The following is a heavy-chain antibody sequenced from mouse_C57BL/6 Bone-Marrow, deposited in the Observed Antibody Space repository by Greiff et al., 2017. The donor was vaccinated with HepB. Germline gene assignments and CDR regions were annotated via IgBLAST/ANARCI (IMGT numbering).Heavy chain of an antibody. CDR2: IHPSDSDT. J-gene: IGHJ2*01. D-gene: IGHD1-1*01. V-gene: IGHV1-74*01. CDR1: GYTFTSYW. Sequence: QVQLKQPGAELVKPGASVKVSCKASGYTFTSYWMHWVKQRPGQGLEWIGRIHPSDSDTNYNQKFKGKATLTVDKSSSTAYMQLSSLTSEDSAVYYCANYYYGSSYYFDYWGQGTTLTVSS. CDR3: ANYYYGSSYYFDY.